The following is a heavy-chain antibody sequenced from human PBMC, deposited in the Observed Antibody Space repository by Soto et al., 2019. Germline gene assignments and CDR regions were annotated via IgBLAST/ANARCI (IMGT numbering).Heavy chain of an antibody. Sequence: SETMSLPCTVAGSSIGGYCWRWILQPPGKGLEWIANIHYSGTTNYNPSLASRVTLSVDTSKNQFSQKMTSVTAADRAMYFCARYNSYAIDYWGQGTLVTVSS. CDR1: GSSIGGYC. J-gene: IGHJ4*02. V-gene: IGHV4-59*01. CDR3: ARYNSYAIDY. D-gene: IGHD2-8*01. CDR2: IHYSGTT.